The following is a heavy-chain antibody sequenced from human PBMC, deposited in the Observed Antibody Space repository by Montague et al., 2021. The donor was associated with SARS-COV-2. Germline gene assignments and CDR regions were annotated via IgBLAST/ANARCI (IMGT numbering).Heavy chain of an antibody. CDR2: IYPGDSDP. D-gene: IGHD3-10*01. CDR1: GYSFTTYC. CDR3: ARGFGVPPKSPRLIDY. Sequence: QPGAEVKKPGESLKISCKGSGYSFTTYCIGWVRQMLGKGLEWMGIIYPGDSDPRYSPSFQGQVTISADKSITTAYLQWSSLKASDTAMYYCARGFGVPPKSPRLIDYWGQGTPVTVSS. J-gene: IGHJ4*02. V-gene: IGHV5-51*01.